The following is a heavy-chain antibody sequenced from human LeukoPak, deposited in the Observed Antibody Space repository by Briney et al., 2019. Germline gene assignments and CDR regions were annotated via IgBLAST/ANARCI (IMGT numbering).Heavy chain of an antibody. V-gene: IGHV4-59*01. Sequence: PSETLSLTCTFSGGSISSYYWSWIRQPPGKGLEWIAYIYYSGSTNYNPSLKSRVTISVDTSKNQFSLKLSSVTAADTAVYYCARGGGYDYQAIDYWGQGTLVTVSS. CDR1: GGSISSYY. D-gene: IGHD5-12*01. CDR2: IYYSGST. J-gene: IGHJ4*02. CDR3: ARGGGYDYQAIDY.